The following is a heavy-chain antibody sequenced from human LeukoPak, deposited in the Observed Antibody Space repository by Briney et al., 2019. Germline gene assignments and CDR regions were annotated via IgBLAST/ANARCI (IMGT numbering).Heavy chain of an antibody. Sequence: GASVKVSCKASGGTFSIYAISWVRQAPGQGLEWMGGIIPIFGTANYAQKFQGRVTITADESTSTAYVELSSLRSEDTAVYYCARTLYYYDSSGYHPAYYFDYWGQGTLVTVSS. J-gene: IGHJ4*02. CDR1: GGTFSIYA. CDR3: ARTLYYYDSSGYHPAYYFDY. D-gene: IGHD3-22*01. CDR2: IIPIFGTA. V-gene: IGHV1-69*13.